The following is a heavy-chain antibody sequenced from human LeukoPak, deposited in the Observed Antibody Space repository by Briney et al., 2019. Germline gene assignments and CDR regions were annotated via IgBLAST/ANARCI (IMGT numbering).Heavy chain of an antibody. CDR3: ARRFGGSGTHLYY. V-gene: IGHV1-8*01. CDR1: GYTFTSYD. J-gene: IGHJ4*02. CDR2: MNPNSGNT. Sequence: ASVKVSCKASGYTFTSYDINWVRQAAGQGLEWMGWMNPNSGNTGYAQKFQGRVTMSSNTSINTTYMELSSLTSEDTAVYYCARRFGGSGTHLYYWGQGTVVTVSS. D-gene: IGHD3-10*01.